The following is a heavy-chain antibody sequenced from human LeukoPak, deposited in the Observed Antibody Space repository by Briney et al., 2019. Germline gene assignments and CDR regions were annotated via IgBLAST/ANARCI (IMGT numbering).Heavy chain of an antibody. J-gene: IGHJ1*01. D-gene: IGHD6-13*01. Sequence: PSETLSLTCAVYGGSFSGYYWSWIRQPPGKGLEWIGEINHSGSTNYNPSLKSRVTISVDTSKNQFSLKLSSVTAADTAVYYCAIRGGSSWPAAKYFQHWGQGTLVTVSS. CDR3: AIRGGSSWPAAKYFQH. CDR1: GGSFSGYY. CDR2: INHSGST. V-gene: IGHV4-34*01.